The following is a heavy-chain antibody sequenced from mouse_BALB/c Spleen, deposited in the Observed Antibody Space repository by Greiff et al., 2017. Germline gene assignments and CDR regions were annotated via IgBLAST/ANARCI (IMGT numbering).Heavy chain of an antibody. CDR1: GYTFTDYE. J-gene: IGHJ3*01. D-gene: IGHD2-3*01. CDR2: IDPETGGT. CDR3: TRRETSDGYFY. Sequence: QVQLKESGAELVRPAASVTLSCKASGYTFTDYEMHWVKQTPVHGLEWIGAIDPETGGTAYNQKFKGKATLTADKSSSTAYMELRSLTSEDSAVYYCTRRETSDGYFYGGQGTLVTVSA. V-gene: IGHV1-15*01.